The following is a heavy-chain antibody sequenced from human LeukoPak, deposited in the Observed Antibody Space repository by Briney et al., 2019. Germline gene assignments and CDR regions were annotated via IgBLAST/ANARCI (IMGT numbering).Heavy chain of an antibody. V-gene: IGHV3-23*01. CDR2: ISGSGGST. J-gene: IGHJ4*02. CDR1: GFTFSSYA. Sequence: GGSLRLSCAASGFTFSSYAMSWVRQAPGKGLEWVSAISGSGGSTYYADSVKGGFTISRDNSKNTLYLQMNSLRAEDTAVYYCAKVSAAAGMSLYYFDYWGQGTLATVSS. D-gene: IGHD6-13*01. CDR3: AKVSAAAGMSLYYFDY.